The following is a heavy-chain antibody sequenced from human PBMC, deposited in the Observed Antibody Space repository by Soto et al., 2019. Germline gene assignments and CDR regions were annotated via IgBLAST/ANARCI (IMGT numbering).Heavy chain of an antibody. Sequence: GGSLRLSCAASGFTFSSYGMHWVRQAPGKGLEWVAVISYDGSNKYYADSVKGRFTISRDNSKNTLYLQMNSLRAEDTAVYYCAKGSVITFGGVIEPRDAFDIWGQGTMVTVSS. CDR2: ISYDGSNK. J-gene: IGHJ3*02. CDR3: AKGSVITFGGVIEPRDAFDI. V-gene: IGHV3-30*18. CDR1: GFTFSSYG. D-gene: IGHD3-16*02.